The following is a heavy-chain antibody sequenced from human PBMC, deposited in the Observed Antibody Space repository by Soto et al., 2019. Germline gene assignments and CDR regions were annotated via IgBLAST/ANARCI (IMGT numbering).Heavy chain of an antibody. Sequence: QVQMVQSGAEVKKPGSSARVSCKVSGGTFSRHSISWVRQAPGQGLEWMGGIIPIFDATQYAQKFQGRLTITADESTTTVHMDLSGLRPEDTAIYYCARDVTSGRGAGGQGTLVTVS. D-gene: IGHD1-26*01. V-gene: IGHV1-69*01. CDR2: IIPIFDAT. CDR1: GGTFSRHS. CDR3: ARDVTSGRGA. J-gene: IGHJ4*02.